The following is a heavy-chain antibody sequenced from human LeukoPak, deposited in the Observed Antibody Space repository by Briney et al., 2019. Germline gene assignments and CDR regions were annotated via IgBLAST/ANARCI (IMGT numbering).Heavy chain of an antibody. CDR2: IGADAVTT. J-gene: IGHJ4*02. Sequence: GGSLRLSCAASGFSFSSYGMNWVRQAPGKGLEWVSIIGADAVTTFYADFVKGRFTISRDNSRNTLYLQINSLKADDTAVYYCAKSASTTSCRHFDYWGQGTLVTVSS. V-gene: IGHV3-23*01. D-gene: IGHD2-2*01. CDR3: AKSASTTSCRHFDY. CDR1: GFSFSSYG.